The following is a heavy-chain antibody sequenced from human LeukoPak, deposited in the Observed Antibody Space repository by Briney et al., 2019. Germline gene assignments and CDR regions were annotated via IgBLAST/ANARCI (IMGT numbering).Heavy chain of an antibody. Sequence: SETLSLTCAVYGGSFSGYYWSWIRQPPGKGLEWIGEINHSGSTNYNPSLKSRVTISVDTSKNQFSLKLSSVTAADTAVYYCARNGDYCIDVWGKGTTVTVS. CDR3: ARNGDYCIDV. V-gene: IGHV4-34*01. CDR1: GGSFSGYY. CDR2: INHSGST. J-gene: IGHJ6*03. D-gene: IGHD2-8*01.